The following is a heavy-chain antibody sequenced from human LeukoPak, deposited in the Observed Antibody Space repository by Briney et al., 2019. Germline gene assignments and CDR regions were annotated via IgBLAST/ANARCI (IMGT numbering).Heavy chain of an antibody. D-gene: IGHD3-10*01. Sequence: PGGSLRLSCAASGFTFSTYAMSWVRQAPGKGLEWVSVISGSGSSTYYADSVKGRFTISRDNSKNTLYLQMNSLRAEDTAMYYCARGREGVRSAFDIWGQGTMVTVSS. CDR1: GFTFSTYA. V-gene: IGHV3-23*01. J-gene: IGHJ3*02. CDR3: ARGREGVRSAFDI. CDR2: ISGSGSST.